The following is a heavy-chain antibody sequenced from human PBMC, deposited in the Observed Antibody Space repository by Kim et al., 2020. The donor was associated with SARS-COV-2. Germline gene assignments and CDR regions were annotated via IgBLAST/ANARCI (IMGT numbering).Heavy chain of an antibody. D-gene: IGHD5-12*01. V-gene: IGHV3-7*03. Sequence: GGSLRLSCATSGFIFSNYWMTWARQAPGKGLEFVANIKQDGSERYYMDSVRGRFTISRDNAKNSLYLEMLSLTADDTAVYYCARDVGYDTCDSWGQGNLVTVSS. CDR3: ARDVGYDTCDS. J-gene: IGHJ4*02. CDR1: GFIFSNYW. CDR2: IKQDGSER.